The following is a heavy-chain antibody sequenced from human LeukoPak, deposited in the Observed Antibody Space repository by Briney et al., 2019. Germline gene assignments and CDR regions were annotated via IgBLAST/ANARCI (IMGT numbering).Heavy chain of an antibody. V-gene: IGHV1-18*01. Sequence: GASVKVSCKASGYTFTSYGISWVRQAPGQGLEWMGWISAYNGNTNYAHNLQGRVTMTTDTSTSTAYMEVRSLRSDDTAVYYCAGGPAGTGYFDYWGQGTLVTVSS. CDR2: ISAYNGNT. D-gene: IGHD3-10*01. J-gene: IGHJ4*02. CDR1: GYTFTSYG. CDR3: AGGPAGTGYFDY.